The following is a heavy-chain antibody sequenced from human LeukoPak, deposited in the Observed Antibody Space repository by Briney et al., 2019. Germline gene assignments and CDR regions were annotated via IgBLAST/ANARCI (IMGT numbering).Heavy chain of an antibody. CDR1: GGSISSYY. V-gene: IGHV4-59*01. J-gene: IGHJ4*02. D-gene: IGHD3-10*01. CDR3: ARGLWFGESTMYYSDY. CDR2: IYYSGST. Sequence: SETLSLTCTVSGGSISSYYWSWIRQPPGKGLEWIGYIYYSGSTNYNPSLKSRVTISVDTSKNQFSLKLSSVTAADTAVYYCARGLWFGESTMYYSDYWGQGTLVTVSS.